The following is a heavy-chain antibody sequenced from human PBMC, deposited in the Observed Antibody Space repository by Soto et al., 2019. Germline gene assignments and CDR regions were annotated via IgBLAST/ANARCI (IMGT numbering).Heavy chain of an antibody. CDR1: GFTFSSYG. D-gene: IGHD3-3*01. CDR3: AKDQEPYDFWSGYYTDYYYYGMDV. J-gene: IGHJ6*02. Sequence: QVQLVESGGGVVQPGRSLRLSCAASGFTFSSYGMHWVRQAPGKGLEWVAVISYDGSNKYYADYVKGRFTISRDNSKNTLYLQMNSLRAEDTAVYYCAKDQEPYDFWSGYYTDYYYYGMDVWGQGTTVTVSS. V-gene: IGHV3-30*18. CDR2: ISYDGSNK.